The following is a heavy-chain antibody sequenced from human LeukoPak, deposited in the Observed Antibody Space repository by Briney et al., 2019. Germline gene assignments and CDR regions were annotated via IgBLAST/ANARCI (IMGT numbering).Heavy chain of an antibody. D-gene: IGHD1-1*01. V-gene: IGHV3-49*03. CDR3: IRGGANSPFDY. Sequence: GGSLRLSCTASGFTFGDYTMSWFRQAPGKGLEWVGFIRSEAYGGTTEDAASVKGRFTISRDDSKSIAYLQMNSLKTEDTAVYYCIRGGANSPFDYWGQGTLVTVSS. J-gene: IGHJ4*02. CDR1: GFTFGDYT. CDR2: IRSEAYGGTT.